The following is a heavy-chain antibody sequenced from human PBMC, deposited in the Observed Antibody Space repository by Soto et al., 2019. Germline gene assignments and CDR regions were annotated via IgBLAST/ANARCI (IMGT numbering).Heavy chain of an antibody. J-gene: IGHJ4*02. V-gene: IGHV1-18*01. CDR2: ISAYNGNT. Sequence: QVQLVQSGAEVKKPGASVKVSCKASGYTFTSYGISWVRQAPGQGLEWMGWISAYNGNTNYAQKLQGRVTMTTDTXXXXXXXXXXXXXXXXXXXXXXXXXXXXXXDFDYWGQGTLVTVSS. CDR1: GYTFTSYG. CDR3: XXXXXXXXDFDY.